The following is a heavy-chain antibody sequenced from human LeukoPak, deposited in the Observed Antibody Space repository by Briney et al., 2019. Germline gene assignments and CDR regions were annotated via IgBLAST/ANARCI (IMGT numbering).Heavy chain of an antibody. CDR2: IFYSGST. Sequence: SETLSLTCTVSGGSITNYYWGWIRQPPGKGLEWIGNIFYSGSTYYSPSLRSRVTTSLDTSRNQFSLKLNSVTAADTAVYYCAKSNGYGLVDIWGQGTMVTVSS. CDR1: GGSITNYY. D-gene: IGHD3-10*01. V-gene: IGHV4-39*07. J-gene: IGHJ3*02. CDR3: AKSNGYGLVDI.